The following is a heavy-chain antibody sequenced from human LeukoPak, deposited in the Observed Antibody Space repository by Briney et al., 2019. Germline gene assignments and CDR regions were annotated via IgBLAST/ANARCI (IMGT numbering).Heavy chain of an antibody. V-gene: IGHV3-48*04. D-gene: IGHD6-6*01. CDR2: ISSTASTI. CDR1: GFTFSSYG. CDR3: AGGIAARGKVNWFDP. Sequence: GGSLRLSCAASGFTFSSYGMNWVRQAPGKGLEWVSYISSTASTIYYADSVKGRFTISRDNAKNSLFLQMNSLRAEDTAVYYCAGGIAARGKVNWFDPWGQGTLVTVSS. J-gene: IGHJ5*02.